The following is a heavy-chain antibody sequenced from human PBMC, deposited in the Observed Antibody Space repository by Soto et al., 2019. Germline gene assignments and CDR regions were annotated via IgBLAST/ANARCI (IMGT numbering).Heavy chain of an antibody. J-gene: IGHJ4*02. V-gene: IGHV3-7*03. CDR3: AKENRLDSSSSAY. D-gene: IGHD6-6*01. CDR2: IKQDGSEK. CDR1: GFTFSSYW. Sequence: GESLKISCAASGFTFSSYWMSWVRQAPGKGLEWVANIKQDGSEKYYVDSVKGRFTISRDNSKNTLYLQMNSLRAEDTAVYYCAKENRLDSSSSAYWGQGTLVTVSS.